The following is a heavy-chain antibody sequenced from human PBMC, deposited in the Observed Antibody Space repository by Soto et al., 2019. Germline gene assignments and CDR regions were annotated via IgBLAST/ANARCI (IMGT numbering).Heavy chain of an antibody. CDR2: MYSSGNT. CDR1: AGSISRSNYY. D-gene: IGHD3-22*01. CDR3: ARQPYDSSGYYYGA. V-gene: IGHV4-39*01. J-gene: IGHJ5*02. Sequence: QLQLQESGPGLVKPSETLSLTCTVSAGSISRSNYYWGWIRQPPGKGLEWIGSMYSSGNTYYNPSLQRRVTISVDTSKNQFSLKLTSVTAADTAVYYCARQPYDSSGYYYGAWGQGTLVTVSS.